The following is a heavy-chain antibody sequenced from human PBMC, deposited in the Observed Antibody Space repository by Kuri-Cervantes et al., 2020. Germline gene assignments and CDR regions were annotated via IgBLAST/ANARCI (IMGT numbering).Heavy chain of an antibody. CDR1: GFTFSSYA. Sequence: GESLKISCAASGFTFSSYAMSWVRQAPGKGLEWVSAISGSGGSTYYADSVEGRFTISRDNSKNTLYLQMNSLRAEDTAVYYCAKVNYYDSSPMYWGQGTLVTVSS. CDR2: ISGSGGST. CDR3: AKVNYYDSSPMY. D-gene: IGHD3-22*01. V-gene: IGHV3-23*01. J-gene: IGHJ4*02.